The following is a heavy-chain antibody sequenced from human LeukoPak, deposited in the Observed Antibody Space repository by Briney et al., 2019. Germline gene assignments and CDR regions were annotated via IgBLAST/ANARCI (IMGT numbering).Heavy chain of an antibody. V-gene: IGHV4-30-2*01. CDR2: IYHSGST. D-gene: IGHD3-22*01. CDR3: ARDAPDSSFDY. CDR1: GGSISSGGYS. Sequence: PSETLSLTCAVSGGSISSGGYSWSWIRQPPGKGLEWIGYIYHSGSTYYNPSLKSRVTIPVDRSKNQFSLKLSSVTAADTAVYYCARDAPDSSFDYWGQGTLVTVSS. J-gene: IGHJ4*02.